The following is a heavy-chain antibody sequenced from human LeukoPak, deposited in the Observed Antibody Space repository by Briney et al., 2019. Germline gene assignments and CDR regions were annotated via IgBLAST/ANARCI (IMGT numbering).Heavy chain of an antibody. CDR2: INTVSSYI. Sequence: GGSLRLSWAASGFSFISYSINWLRQAPGRGLEWVSSINTVSSYIYYADSLKGRFTISRDNAKNSVYLQMDSLRAEDSAVYYCARLRRNTDSSGFFYYYDYWGQGTLVTVSS. CDR1: GFSFISYS. CDR3: ARLRRNTDSSGFFYYYDY. J-gene: IGHJ4*02. D-gene: IGHD3-22*01. V-gene: IGHV3-21*06.